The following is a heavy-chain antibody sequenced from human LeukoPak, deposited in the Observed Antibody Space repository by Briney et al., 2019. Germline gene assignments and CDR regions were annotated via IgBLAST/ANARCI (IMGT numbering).Heavy chain of an antibody. D-gene: IGHD3-9*01. CDR2: IYTSGST. Sequence: SETLALTCTVSGGSISSYYWSWIRQPAGKGLEWIGRIYTSGSTNYNPSLKSRVTMSVATSKNQSTLTLSSVTAANTAVYHCARVFHEGALYIWFDPWGQGTLVTVSS. V-gene: IGHV4-4*07. CDR3: ARVFHEGALYIWFDP. CDR1: GGSISSYY. J-gene: IGHJ5*02.